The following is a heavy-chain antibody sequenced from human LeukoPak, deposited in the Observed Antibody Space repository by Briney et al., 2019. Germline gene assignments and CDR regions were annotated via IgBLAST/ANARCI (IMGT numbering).Heavy chain of an antibody. CDR1: GFTFSSYA. CDR3: AKSYGSGSYYSSDY. V-gene: IGHV3-23*01. J-gene: IGHJ4*02. CDR2: ISGSGGST. Sequence: PGGSLRLSCAAYGFTFSSYAMSWVRQAPGKGLEWVSAISGSGGSTYYADSVKGRFTISRDNSKNTLYLQMNSLRAEDTAVYYCAKSYGSGSYYSSDYWGQGTLVTVSS. D-gene: IGHD3-10*01.